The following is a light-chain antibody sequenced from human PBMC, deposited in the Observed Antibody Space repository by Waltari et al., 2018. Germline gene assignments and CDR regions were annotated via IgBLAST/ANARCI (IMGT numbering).Light chain of an antibody. Sequence: SYELTQPPSVSVSPAQTANITCSGRISGVKFIYWYQQKSGLAPVLVIYADRKRPSGIPERFSASPSENTATLTISGTQVMDAAHYYCQAWDSSTAVFGGGTKLNVL. CDR3: QAWDSSTAV. V-gene: IGLV3-1*01. CDR1: ISGVKF. J-gene: IGLJ2*01. CDR2: ADR.